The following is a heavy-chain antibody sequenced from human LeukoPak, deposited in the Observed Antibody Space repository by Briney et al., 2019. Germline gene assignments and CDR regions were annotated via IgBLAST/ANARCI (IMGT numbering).Heavy chain of an antibody. Sequence: PGGSLRLSCAASGFTFSIYGMSWVRQAPGKGLEWVSGISGSGGSTYYADSVKGRFTISRDNSKNSLYLQMNSLRTEDTALYYCAKDPPGSSGWYYLLDYWGQGTLVAVSS. CDR2: ISGSGGST. J-gene: IGHJ4*02. CDR3: AKDPPGSSGWYYLLDY. V-gene: IGHV3-23*01. CDR1: GFTFSIYG. D-gene: IGHD6-19*01.